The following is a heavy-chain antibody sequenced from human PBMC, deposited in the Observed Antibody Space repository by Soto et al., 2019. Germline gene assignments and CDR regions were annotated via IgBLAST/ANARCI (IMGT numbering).Heavy chain of an antibody. CDR1: GFTFSSYS. CDR2: ISSSSSYI. D-gene: IGHD6-6*01. V-gene: IGHV3-21*01. Sequence: EVQLVESGGGLVKPGGSLRLSCAASGFTFSSYSMNWVRQAPGKGLEWVSSISSSSSYIYYADTVKGRFSISRDNAKNSLYLQMNSLRAEDTAVYYCARGVETYSSSSVGWDDAFDIWGQGTMVTVSS. J-gene: IGHJ3*02. CDR3: ARGVETYSSSSVGWDDAFDI.